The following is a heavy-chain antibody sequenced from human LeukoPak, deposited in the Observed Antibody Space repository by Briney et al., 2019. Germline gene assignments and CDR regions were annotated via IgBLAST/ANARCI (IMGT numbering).Heavy chain of an antibody. V-gene: IGHV3-21*01. Sequence: GGSLRLSCAASGFTFSSYSMTWVRQAPGKGLEWVSLISSGTTYIYYADSVRGRFTISRDNPKNSLYLQMNSLRADDTAVYYCARIIYSGSYRFDYWGQGALVTVSS. CDR3: ARIIYSGSYRFDY. D-gene: IGHD1-26*01. CDR1: GFTFSSYS. J-gene: IGHJ4*02. CDR2: ISSGTTYI.